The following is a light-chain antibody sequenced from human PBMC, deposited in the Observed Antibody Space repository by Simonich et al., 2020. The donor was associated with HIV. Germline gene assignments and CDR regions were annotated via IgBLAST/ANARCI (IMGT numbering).Light chain of an antibody. V-gene: IGKV1-NL1*01. CDR1: NDSSNY. Sequence: DIQLTQSPSSLSASVGDRVTITCQASNDSSNYFNWYQQKPGKAPKLLLYAASRLESGVPSRFSGSGSWTDYTLTISSLQPEDFATYYCQQYYSTPPTFGQGTKVETK. J-gene: IGKJ1*01. CDR2: AAS. CDR3: QQYYSTPPT.